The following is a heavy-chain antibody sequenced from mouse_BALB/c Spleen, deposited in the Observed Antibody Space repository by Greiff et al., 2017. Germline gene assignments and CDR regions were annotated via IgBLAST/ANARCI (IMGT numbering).Heavy chain of an antibody. J-gene: IGHJ4*01. V-gene: IGHV5-4*02. CDR2: SSDGGSYT. CDR1: GFTFSDYY. CDR3: AREQGLRRGSIAY. D-gene: IGHD3-3*01. Sequence: EVKLVESGGGLVKPGGSLKLSCAASGFTFSDYYMYWVRQTPEKRLEWVATSSDGGSYTYDPDSVKGRFTISRDNAKNNLYLQMSSLESEDTAMYYCAREQGLRRGSIAYWGEGTSGTVAS.